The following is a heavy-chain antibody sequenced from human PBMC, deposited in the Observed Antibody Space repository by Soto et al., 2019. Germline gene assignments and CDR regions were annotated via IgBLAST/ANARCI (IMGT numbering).Heavy chain of an antibody. Sequence: QVQLVQSGAEVKKPGASVKVSCKASGYTFTGYYMHWVRQAPGQGLEWMGWINPNSGGTNYAQKFQGRVTMTRDTSISTAYMELSRLRSDDTAVYYCARLGYCSGGSCYSVDYWGQGTLVTVSS. CDR1: GYTFTGYY. V-gene: IGHV1-2*02. CDR2: INPNSGGT. J-gene: IGHJ4*02. D-gene: IGHD2-15*01. CDR3: ARLGYCSGGSCYSVDY.